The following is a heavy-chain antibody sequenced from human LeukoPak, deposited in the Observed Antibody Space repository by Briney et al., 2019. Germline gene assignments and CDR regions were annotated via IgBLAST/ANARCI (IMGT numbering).Heavy chain of an antibody. J-gene: IGHJ6*03. CDR2: TYYRSKWYN. CDR1: GDSVASNIAA. CDR3: ARAVLWFGDLDYYYYIDV. Sequence: SQTLSLTCAISGDSVASNIAAWNWIRQSPSRGLEWLGRTYYRSKWYNDYAVSVKSRITINPDTSKNQFSLQLNSVTPEDTAVYYCARAVLWFGDLDYYYYIDVWGKGTTVTVSS. D-gene: IGHD3-10*01. V-gene: IGHV6-1*01.